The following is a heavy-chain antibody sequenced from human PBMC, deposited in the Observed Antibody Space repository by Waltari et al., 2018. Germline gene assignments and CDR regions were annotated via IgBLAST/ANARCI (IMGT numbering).Heavy chain of an antibody. V-gene: IGHV3-7*03. D-gene: IGHD3-9*01. CDR3: AGAGGGFNNDWSL. J-gene: IGHJ4*02. Sequence: EVQLVESGGGLVQPGGSLRVSCAAPGFPFSDSGMIGVRQAPGRGREWWAKINYEGSQKLDVDSWRGRFTISRDNAKNSLFLQMTSLRFDDTAVYYCAGAGGGFNNDWSLGGQGTLVTVSS. CDR1: GFPFSDSG. CDR2: INYEGSQK.